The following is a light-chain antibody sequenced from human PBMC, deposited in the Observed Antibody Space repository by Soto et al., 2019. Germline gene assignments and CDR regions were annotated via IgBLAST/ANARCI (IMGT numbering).Light chain of an antibody. CDR3: QSYDSSLRGYV. CDR2: GNS. V-gene: IGLV1-40*01. CDR1: SSNIGAGYD. J-gene: IGLJ1*01. Sequence: QSVVTQPPSVSGAPGQRVTISCTGSSSNIGAGYDVHWYQQLPGTAPKLLIYGNSNRPSRVPDRFSGSKCGNSASLAITGLQAEDEADYYCQSYDSSLRGYVFGTGSKLTGL.